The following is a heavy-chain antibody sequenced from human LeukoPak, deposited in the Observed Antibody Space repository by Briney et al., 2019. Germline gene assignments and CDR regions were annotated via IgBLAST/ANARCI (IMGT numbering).Heavy chain of an antibody. CDR2: INHSGGT. D-gene: IGHD5-12*01. Sequence: PSETLSLTCAVYGGSFSGYYWNWIRQPPGKGLEWIGEINHSGGTNYNPSLESRVTISVDTSKKQFSLKLSSVTAADTAVYYCALSGYSGYDYRLDYWGQGTLVTVSS. V-gene: IGHV4-34*01. CDR3: ALSGYSGYDYRLDY. J-gene: IGHJ4*02. CDR1: GGSFSGYY.